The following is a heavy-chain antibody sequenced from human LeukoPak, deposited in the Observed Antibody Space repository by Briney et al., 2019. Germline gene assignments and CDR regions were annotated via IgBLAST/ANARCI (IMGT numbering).Heavy chain of an antibody. CDR1: GYTFSSYA. D-gene: IGHD3-22*01. CDR2: VSGSGGST. J-gene: IGHJ4*02. Sequence: GGSLRLSCVASGYTFSSYAMSWVRQAPGKGLEWVSAVSGSGGSTYYADSVKGRFTISRDNSKNTLYLQMNSLRAEDTAVYYCAKDPMIVVVTYFDYWGQGTLVTVSS. V-gene: IGHV3-23*01. CDR3: AKDPMIVVVTYFDY.